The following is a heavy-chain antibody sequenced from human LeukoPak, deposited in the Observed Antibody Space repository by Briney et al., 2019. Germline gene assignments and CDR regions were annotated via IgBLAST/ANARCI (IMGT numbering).Heavy chain of an antibody. CDR3: AGGYYAMDV. J-gene: IGHJ6*02. CDR1: GFTFSDYW. Sequence: GGSLRLSCAASGFTFSDYWMHWVRQAPGKGLEWVAYIKQDGSEKNYVDSVKGRFTISRDNAKNSLYLQMNSLRAEDTAVYYCAGGYYAMDVWGQGTTVTVSS. V-gene: IGHV3-7*01. CDR2: IKQDGSEK.